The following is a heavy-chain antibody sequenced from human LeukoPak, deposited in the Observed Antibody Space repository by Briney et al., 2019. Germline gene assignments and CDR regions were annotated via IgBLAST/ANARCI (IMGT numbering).Heavy chain of an antibody. CDR2: ITSSGGST. V-gene: IGHV3-23*01. CDR3: AKGYSGYDWSLVDY. J-gene: IGHJ4*02. D-gene: IGHD5-12*01. Sequence: GGSLRLSCAASGFTFSSYGMSWVRQSPGKGLEWVSTITSSGGSTYYTDSVKGRFTISRDSSKNTLYLQMNSLRAEDTAVYYCAKGYSGYDWSLVDYWGQGTLVTVSS. CDR1: GFTFSSYG.